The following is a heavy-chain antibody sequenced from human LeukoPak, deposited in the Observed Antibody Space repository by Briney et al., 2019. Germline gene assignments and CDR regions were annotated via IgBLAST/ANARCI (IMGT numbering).Heavy chain of an antibody. CDR2: ISSSSSTI. CDR3: ARDPREVEWELPDY. CDR1: GFTFSSYS. J-gene: IGHJ4*02. D-gene: IGHD1-26*01. Sequence: GGSLRLSCAASGFTFSSYSMNWVRQAPGKGLEWVSYISSSSSTIYYADSVKGRFTISRDNAKNSLYLQMNSLRAEDTAVYYCARDPREVEWELPDYWDQGTLVTVSS. V-gene: IGHV3-48*01.